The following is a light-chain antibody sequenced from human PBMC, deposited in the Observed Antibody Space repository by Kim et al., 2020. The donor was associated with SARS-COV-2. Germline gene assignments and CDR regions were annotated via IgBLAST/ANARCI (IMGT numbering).Light chain of an antibody. V-gene: IGLV1-44*01. CDR1: NSNIGTHT. Sequence: ELTQPPSTSGTPGQRVTISCSGSNSNIGTHTVTWFQQLPGTAPKLLIYSNNQRPSGVPDRFSGSKSGASASLAISGLQAEDEADYYCAAWDDSLSGVMFGGGTQLTVL. CDR2: SNN. CDR3: AAWDDSLSGVM. J-gene: IGLJ3*02.